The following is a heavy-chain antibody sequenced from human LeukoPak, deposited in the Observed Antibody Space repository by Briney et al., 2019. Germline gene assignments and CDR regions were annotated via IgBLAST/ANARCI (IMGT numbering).Heavy chain of an antibody. J-gene: IGHJ4*02. Sequence: GGALRLSCAASGCTFSSYWMSWVGQAPGKGREGVADIKQDGSEKYYVDSVKGRFTISRDNTKNSLYLQMNSLKAEDTAVYYCAIGDNFDYWGQGTLVTVCS. CDR1: GCTFSSYW. V-gene: IGHV3-7*01. CDR2: IKQDGSEK. CDR3: AIGDNFDY.